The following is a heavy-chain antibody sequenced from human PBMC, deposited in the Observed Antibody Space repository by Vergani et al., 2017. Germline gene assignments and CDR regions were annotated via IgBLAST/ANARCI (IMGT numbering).Heavy chain of an antibody. CDR2: IYYSGST. J-gene: IGHJ4*02. V-gene: IGHV4-30-4*01. D-gene: IGHD2-21*01. CDR3: ARDPELWWEPLGPMVDY. Sequence: QVQLQESGPGLVKPSQTLSLTCTVSGGPISSGDYYWSWIRQPPGKGLEWIGYIYYSGSTYYNPSLKSRVTISVDTSKNQFSLKLSSVTAADTAVYYCARDPELWWEPLGPMVDYWGQGTLVTVSS. CDR1: GGPISSGDYY.